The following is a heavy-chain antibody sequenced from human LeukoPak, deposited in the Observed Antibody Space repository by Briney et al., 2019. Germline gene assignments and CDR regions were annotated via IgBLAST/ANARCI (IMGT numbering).Heavy chain of an antibody. J-gene: IGHJ4*02. D-gene: IGHD6-19*01. CDR2: IYHSGST. CDR3: ARDLYSSGWGYFDY. V-gene: IGHV4-38-2*02. Sequence: PSETLSLTCTISGYSLSSGYYWGWIRQPPGKGLDWIGRIYHSGSTYYNPSLRSRVTISLDTSENQFSLKLSSVTAADTAVYYCARDLYSSGWGYFDYWGQGTLVTVSS. CDR1: GYSLSSGYY.